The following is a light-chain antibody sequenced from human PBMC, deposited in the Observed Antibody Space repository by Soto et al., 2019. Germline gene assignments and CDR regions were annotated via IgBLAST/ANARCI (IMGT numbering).Light chain of an antibody. CDR1: SSDVGGYNY. CDR2: DVS. Sequence: QSVLTQPASVSGSPGQSITISCTGTSSDVGGYNYVSWYQQHPGKAPKLMIYDVSNRPSGVSNRFSGSKSANTASLTISGLQAEDEADYYCSSYTGSSTYVLFGGGTKLTVL. J-gene: IGLJ2*01. CDR3: SSYTGSSTYVL. V-gene: IGLV2-14*01.